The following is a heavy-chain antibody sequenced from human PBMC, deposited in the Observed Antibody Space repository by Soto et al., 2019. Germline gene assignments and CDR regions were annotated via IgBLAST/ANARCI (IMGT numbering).Heavy chain of an antibody. D-gene: IGHD6-6*01. CDR1: GGTFSSYA. J-gene: IGHJ3*02. CDR3: AVETGIAARPGAFDI. CDR2: IIPIFGTA. Sequence: AVKVSCKASGGTFSSYAISWVRQAPGQGLEWMGGIIPIFGTANYAQKFQGRVTITADKSTSTAYMELSSLRSEDTAVYYCAVETGIAARPGAFDIWGQGTMVTVSS. V-gene: IGHV1-69*06.